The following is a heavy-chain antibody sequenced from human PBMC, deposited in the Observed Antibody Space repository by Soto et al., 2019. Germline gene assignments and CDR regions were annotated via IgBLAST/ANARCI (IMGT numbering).Heavy chain of an antibody. D-gene: IGHD6-25*01. CDR3: AKRLDNSGSYSSFDY. J-gene: IGHJ4*02. CDR2: ISGTSSTI. CDR1: GFTFSSFV. V-gene: IGHV3-48*02. Sequence: GGSLRLTCAASGFTFSSFVMNWVRQAPGKGLEWVSQISGTSSTIHYADSVKGRFTISRDNAKNSLFVQISSLRDEDTAVYYCAKRLDNSGSYSSFDYWGRATLVTVSS.